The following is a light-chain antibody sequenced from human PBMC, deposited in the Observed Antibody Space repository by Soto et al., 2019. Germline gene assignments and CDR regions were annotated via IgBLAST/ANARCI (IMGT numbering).Light chain of an antibody. CDR1: QSVTSAS. V-gene: IGKV3-20*01. J-gene: IGKJ4*01. CDR3: QQYGSSPLT. CDR2: GAS. Sequence: EIVLTQSPGTLSLSPGERAILSCRASQSVTSASLAWYQQKRGQAPRLLIYGASNRATAVPDRFSGSGSGTDFTLTISRLEPEDFAVYYCQQYGSSPLTFGGGTKVEIK.